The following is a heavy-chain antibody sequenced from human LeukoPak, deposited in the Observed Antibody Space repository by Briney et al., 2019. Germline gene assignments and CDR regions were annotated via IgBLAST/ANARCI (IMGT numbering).Heavy chain of an antibody. CDR2: IYSGGST. J-gene: IGHJ6*02. CDR1: GFTVSSNY. CDR3: ARVRSDYYYGMDV. Sequence: PGGSLRLSCAASGFTVSSNYMSWVRQAPGKGLEWVSVIYSGGSTYYADSVKGRFTISRDNSKNTLYLQMNSLRAEDTAVYYCARVRSDYYYGMDVWGQGTTVT. V-gene: IGHV3-66*01.